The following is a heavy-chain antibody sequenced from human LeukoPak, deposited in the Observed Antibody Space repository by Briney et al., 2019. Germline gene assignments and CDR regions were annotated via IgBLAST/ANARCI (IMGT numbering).Heavy chain of an antibody. Sequence: SETLSLTCTVSGGSISSSSYYWGWIRQPPGKGLEWIGSIYYSGSTYYNPSLKSRVTISVDTSKNQFSLKLSSVTAADTAVYYCARHARYCSGGSCYYLDYWGQGTLVTVSS. CDR3: ARHARYCSGGSCYYLDY. CDR2: IYYSGST. V-gene: IGHV4-39*01. CDR1: GGSISSSSYY. D-gene: IGHD2-15*01. J-gene: IGHJ4*02.